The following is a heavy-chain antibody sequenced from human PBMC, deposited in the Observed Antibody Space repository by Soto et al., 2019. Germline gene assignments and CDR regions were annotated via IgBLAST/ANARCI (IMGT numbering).Heavy chain of an antibody. CDR1: RFTFSSYA. J-gene: IGHJ4*02. D-gene: IGHD3-22*01. CDR2: ISYDGSNK. Sequence: PGRTLRLSGAASRFTFSSYAMHRVLQAPGKGLEWVAVISYDGSNKYYADSVKGRFTISRDNSKNTLYLQMNSLRAEDTAVYYCARTITMIPDGDTYFVYWGQGTRVTVSA. V-gene: IGHV3-30-3*01. CDR3: ARTITMIPDGDTYFVY.